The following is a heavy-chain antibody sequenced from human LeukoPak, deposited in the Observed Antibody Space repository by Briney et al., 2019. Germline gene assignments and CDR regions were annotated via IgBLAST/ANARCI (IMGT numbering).Heavy chain of an antibody. J-gene: IGHJ4*02. CDR2: ISAYNGNT. CDR3: ASSIVYCSITSCYFN. V-gene: IGHV1-18*01. CDR1: GYTFTSYG. D-gene: IGHD2-2*01. Sequence: VASVMVSCKASGYTFTSYGISWVRQAPGQGLEWMGWISAYNGNTNYAQKLQGRVTMTTDTSTSTAYMELRSLRSDDTAVYYCASSIVYCSITSCYFNWGQGTLVTVSS.